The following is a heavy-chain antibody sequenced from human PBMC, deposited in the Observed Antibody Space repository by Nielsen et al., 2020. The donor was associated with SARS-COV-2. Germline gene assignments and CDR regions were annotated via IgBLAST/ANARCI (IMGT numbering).Heavy chain of an antibody. CDR1: GFTFSDYY. Sequence: GESLKISCAASGFTFSDYYMSWIRQAPGKGLEWVSYISSSGSTIYYADSVKGRFPISRDNAKNSLYLQMNSLRAEDTAVYYCAKGGVRGDGFYLHMDVWGKGTTVTVSS. CDR3: AKGGVRGDGFYLHMDV. J-gene: IGHJ6*03. CDR2: ISSSGSTI. V-gene: IGHV3-11*01. D-gene: IGHD5-24*01.